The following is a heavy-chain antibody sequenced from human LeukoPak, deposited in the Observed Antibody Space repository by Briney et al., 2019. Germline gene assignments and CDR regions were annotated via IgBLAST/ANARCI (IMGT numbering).Heavy chain of an antibody. CDR2: ISGSGGST. V-gene: IGHV3-23*01. CDR1: GFTFSSYA. J-gene: IGHJ5*02. CDR3: AKDSIVVVPAARFDH. Sequence: PGGSLRLSCAASGFTFSSYAMSWVRQAPGKGLEWVSAISGSGGSTYYADSVKGRFTISRDNSKNTLHLQMNSLRAEDTAVYYCAKDSIVVVPAARFDHWGQGTLVTVSS. D-gene: IGHD2-2*01.